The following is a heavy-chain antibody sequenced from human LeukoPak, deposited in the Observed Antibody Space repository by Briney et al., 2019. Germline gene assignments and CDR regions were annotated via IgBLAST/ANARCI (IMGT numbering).Heavy chain of an antibody. CDR3: ARGRVHGGVDY. Sequence: SETLSLTCAVYGGSFSGYSWSWIRQPPGKGLEWIGEIHHNGSTNYNPSLKSRVTISVDTSKNQFSLKLSSVTAADTAVYYCARGRVHGGVDYWGQGTLVTVSS. V-gene: IGHV4-34*01. CDR2: IHHNGST. J-gene: IGHJ4*02. D-gene: IGHD4-23*01. CDR1: GGSFSGYS.